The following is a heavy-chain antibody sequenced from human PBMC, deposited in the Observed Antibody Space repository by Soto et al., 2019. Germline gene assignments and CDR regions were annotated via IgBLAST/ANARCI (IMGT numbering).Heavy chain of an antibody. CDR2: IYYSGST. J-gene: IGHJ4*02. CDR3: ASRHSSPHFDY. D-gene: IGHD6-13*01. Sequence: PSETLSLTCTVSGGSISSGDYYWSWIRQPPGKGLEWIGSIYYSGSTYYNPSLKGRVTISVDTSKNQFSLKLNSVTAADTAVYYCASRHSSPHFDYWGQGTLVTVSS. V-gene: IGHV4-30-4*01. CDR1: GGSISSGDYY.